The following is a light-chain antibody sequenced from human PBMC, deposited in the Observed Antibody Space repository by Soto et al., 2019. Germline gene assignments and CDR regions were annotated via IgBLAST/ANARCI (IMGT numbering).Light chain of an antibody. CDR3: SSYTISNPYV. V-gene: IGLV2-14*01. J-gene: IGLJ1*01. CDR1: SGDIGSYNR. CDR2: EVT. Sequence: QSALTQPSSVSWAPGQSITISCTATSGDIGSYNRVSWYQKHTGKGPKPIIYEVTDRTSGVCNRFSGSKYGNTASLTISGLQAEDEADYYCSSYTISNPYVSGTGTKV.